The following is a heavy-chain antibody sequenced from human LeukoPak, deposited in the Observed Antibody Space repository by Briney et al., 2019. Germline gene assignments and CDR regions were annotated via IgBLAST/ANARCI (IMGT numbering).Heavy chain of an antibody. V-gene: IGHV3-7*01. Sequence: GGSLRLSCAASGFTFSSYVMHWVRQAPGKGLEWVANIKQDGSEKYYVDSVKGRFTISRDNAKNSLYLQMNSLRAEDTAVYYCVWRFDPWGQGILVTVSS. CDR1: GFTFSSYV. CDR2: IKQDGSEK. CDR3: VWRFDP. J-gene: IGHJ5*02. D-gene: IGHD3-16*01.